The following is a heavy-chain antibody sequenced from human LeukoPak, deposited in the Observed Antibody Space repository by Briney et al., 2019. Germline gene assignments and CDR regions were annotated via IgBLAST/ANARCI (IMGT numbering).Heavy chain of an antibody. D-gene: IGHD3-16*01. V-gene: IGHV4-34*01. CDR3: ARRFMSYFDY. CDR2: INHSGST. J-gene: IGHJ4*02. Sequence: SETLSLTCAVYGGSFSGYYWSWIRQPPGKGLEWIGEINHSGSTNYNPSLKSRVTISVDTSKNQFSLKLSSVTAADTAVYYCARRFMSYFDYWGQGTLVTVSS. CDR1: GGSFSGYY.